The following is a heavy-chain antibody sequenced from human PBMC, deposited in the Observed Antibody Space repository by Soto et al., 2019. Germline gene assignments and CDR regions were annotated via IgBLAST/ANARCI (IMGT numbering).Heavy chain of an antibody. Sequence: EVQLVESGGGLVQPGRSLRLSCAASGFTFSDQYMDWVRQAPAKGLEWVGRTRNRANGYTTEYAASVKGRFTISRDDSKNSLYLQMNSLETEDTAVYYCARAFYASGSYSLDYWGQGALVTVSS. CDR1: GFTFSDQY. V-gene: IGHV3-72*01. CDR3: ARAFYASGSYSLDY. D-gene: IGHD3-10*01. CDR2: TRNRANGYTT. J-gene: IGHJ4*02.